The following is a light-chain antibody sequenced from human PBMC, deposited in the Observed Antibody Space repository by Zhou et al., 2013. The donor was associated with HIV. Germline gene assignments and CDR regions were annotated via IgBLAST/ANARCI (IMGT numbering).Light chain of an antibody. J-gene: IGKJ1*01. V-gene: IGKV1-5*03. CDR1: ESIGQW. Sequence: DILLTQSPLALSVYIGDRVTITCRANESIGQWLAWYQQKPGKAPKVVIYKASTLESGVPSRFSGRGSGTEFTLTISSLQPEDFATYYCQQLNSYPWTFGQGTKVEIK. CDR3: QQLNSYPWT. CDR2: KAS.